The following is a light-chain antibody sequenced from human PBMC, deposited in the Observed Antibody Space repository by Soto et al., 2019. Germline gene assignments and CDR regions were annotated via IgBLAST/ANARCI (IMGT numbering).Light chain of an antibody. CDR2: YDD. CDR1: SSNIGDNA. CDR3: AAWDGSLKAVV. V-gene: IGLV1-36*01. Sequence: QSVLTQPPSVSEAPRQRVTISCSGSSSNIGDNAVSWYQQLPGKAPKLLIYYDDLLSSGVSDRFSGSKSGTSASLAISGLQSDDEADYYCAAWDGSLKAVVFGGGTKLTVL. J-gene: IGLJ2*01.